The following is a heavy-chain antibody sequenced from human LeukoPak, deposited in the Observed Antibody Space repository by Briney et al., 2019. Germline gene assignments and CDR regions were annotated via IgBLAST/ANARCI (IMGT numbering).Heavy chain of an antibody. CDR2: IRYDGVDT. CDR3: AKDDYGDYPDY. V-gene: IGHV3-30*02. Sequence: GGSLRLSCTASGFILSNYGMHWVRQAPGKGLEWLAFIRYDGVDTHFAESVRGRFSISRDNSKNTLCLQMNSLGAEDTAVYYCAKDDYGDYPDYWGQGTLVTVSS. CDR1: GFILSNYG. D-gene: IGHD4-17*01. J-gene: IGHJ4*02.